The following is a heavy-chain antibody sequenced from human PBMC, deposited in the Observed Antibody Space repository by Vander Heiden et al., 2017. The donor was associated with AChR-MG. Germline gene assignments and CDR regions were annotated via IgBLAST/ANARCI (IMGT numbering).Heavy chain of an antibody. Sequence: VQPGRSLRLSCAASGFTFRSYGMHWVRQAPGKGLEWVAVISSDGSRKYFADSVKGRFTVSRDNSNYTVFLQMNSLRPEDTAMYYCAKDWESLDIWGRGTMVTVSS. CDR2: ISSDGSRK. CDR3: AKDWESLDI. V-gene: IGHV3-30*18. CDR1: GFTFRSYG. D-gene: IGHD1-26*01. J-gene: IGHJ3*02.